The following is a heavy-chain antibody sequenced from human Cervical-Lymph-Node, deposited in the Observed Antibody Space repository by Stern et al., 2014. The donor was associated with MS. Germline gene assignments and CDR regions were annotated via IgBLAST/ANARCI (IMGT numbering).Heavy chain of an antibody. Sequence: VQLGESGAAVQKPGSSVKVSCQASGRTFSSYAISWPRHPPGPRIAWLGGIIPIFDTANHAPKFRGRVTITAAESTRTAYQERSSLRSEDTAVYYCARAAMVIPYCYYGMDVWGQGTTVTVSS. CDR3: ARAAMVIPYCYYGMDV. CDR1: GRTFSSYA. D-gene: IGHD5-18*01. CDR2: IIPIFDTA. V-gene: IGHV1-69*01. J-gene: IGHJ6*02.